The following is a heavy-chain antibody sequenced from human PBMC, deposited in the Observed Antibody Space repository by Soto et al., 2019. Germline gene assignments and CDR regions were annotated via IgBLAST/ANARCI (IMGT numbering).Heavy chain of an antibody. V-gene: IGHV1-18*01. CDR1: GYTFTNYG. CDR2: TSAYNGNT. D-gene: IGHD2-8*01. J-gene: IGHJ4*02. CDR3: ARDSTNRAKFDY. Sequence: QVQVVQSGGEVKKPGASVKVSCKTSGYTFTNYGISWVRQAPGRGLEWLGGTSAYNGNTNYAQKFQGRVTMTTDTSTSTVYMELRSLRSDDTAVDYCARDSTNRAKFDYWGQGTLVTVSS.